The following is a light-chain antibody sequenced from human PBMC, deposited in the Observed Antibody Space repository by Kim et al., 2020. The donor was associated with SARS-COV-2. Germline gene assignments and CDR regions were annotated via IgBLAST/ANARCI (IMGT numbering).Light chain of an antibody. V-gene: IGKV3-15*01. CDR3: QQYNNWPPDT. CDR1: QSVSSN. J-gene: IGKJ2*01. Sequence: SPGERATLSCGASQSVSSNLAWYQQKPGQAPRLLIYGASTRATGIPARFSGSGSGTEFTLTISSLQSEDFAVYYCQQYNNWPPDTFGQGTKLEI. CDR2: GAS.